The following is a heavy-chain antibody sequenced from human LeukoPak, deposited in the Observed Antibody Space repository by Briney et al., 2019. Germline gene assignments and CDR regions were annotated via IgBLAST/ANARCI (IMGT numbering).Heavy chain of an antibody. CDR2: INWNGGST. V-gene: IGHV3-20*04. D-gene: IGHD5-18*01. CDR3: AKNRGAAMVLDFDY. Sequence: PGGSLRLSCAASGFTFDDYGMSWVCQAPGKGLEWVSGINWNGGSTGYADSVKGRFTISRDNSKNTLYLQMNSLRAEDTAVYYCAKNRGAAMVLDFDYWGQGTLVTVSS. CDR1: GFTFDDYG. J-gene: IGHJ4*02.